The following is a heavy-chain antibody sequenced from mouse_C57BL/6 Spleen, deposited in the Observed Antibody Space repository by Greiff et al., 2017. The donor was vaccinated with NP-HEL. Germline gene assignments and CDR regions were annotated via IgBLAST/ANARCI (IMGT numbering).Heavy chain of an antibody. CDR2: INPSNGGT. CDR1: GYTFTSYW. Sequence: QVQLQQSGTELVKPGASVKLSCKASGYTFTSYWMHWVKQRPGQGLEWIGNINPSNGGTNYNEKFKSKATLTVDKSSSTAYMQLSSLTSEDSAVYYGARHGSSGWYFDVWGTGTTVTVSS. D-gene: IGHD1-1*01. J-gene: IGHJ1*03. V-gene: IGHV1-53*01. CDR3: ARHGSSGWYFDV.